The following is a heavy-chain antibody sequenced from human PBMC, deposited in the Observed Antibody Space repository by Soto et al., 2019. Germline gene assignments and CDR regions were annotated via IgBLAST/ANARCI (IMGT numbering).Heavy chain of an antibody. CDR1: GGSFSGYY. Sequence: QVQLQQWGAGLLKPSETLSLTCAVYGGSFSGYYWSWIRQPPGKGLEWIGEINHSGSTNYNPSLTSRFTISVATSKTQFSLKLSSVTAADTVVYYCARGLFRPFFSSTRCYVNDYWGQGTLVTVSS. CDR2: INHSGST. D-gene: IGHD2-2*01. CDR3: ARGLFRPFFSSTRCYVNDY. J-gene: IGHJ4*02. V-gene: IGHV4-34*01.